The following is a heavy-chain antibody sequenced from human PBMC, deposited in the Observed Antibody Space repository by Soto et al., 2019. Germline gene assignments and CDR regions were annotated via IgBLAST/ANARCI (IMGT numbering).Heavy chain of an antibody. Sequence: SETLSLTCTVSGGSISSYYWSWIRQPPGKGLEWIGYIYYSGSTNYNPSLKSRVTISVDTSKNQFSLKLSSVTAADTAVYYCARRLEGWEGPYYYYYMDVWGKGTTVTVSS. J-gene: IGHJ6*03. CDR1: GGSISSYY. D-gene: IGHD1-26*01. CDR3: ARRLEGWEGPYYYYYMDV. V-gene: IGHV4-59*08. CDR2: IYYSGST.